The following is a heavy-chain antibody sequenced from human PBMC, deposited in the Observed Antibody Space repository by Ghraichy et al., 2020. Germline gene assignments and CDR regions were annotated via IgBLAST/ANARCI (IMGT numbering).Heavy chain of an antibody. V-gene: IGHV6-1*01. D-gene: IGHD6-19*01. CDR2: TYYRSQWQT. Sequence: SQTLSLTCAISGDSVSTNSAAWTWIRQSPSRGLEWLGRTYYRSQWQTDYEPSVRSRITINADTSKNPFSLQLNLVTPEVTAVYYCSRDVLRMYTPWQWRLDYWGPVTLVTVS. CDR3: SRDVLRMYTPWQWRLDY. J-gene: IGHJ4*02. CDR1: GDSVSTNSAA.